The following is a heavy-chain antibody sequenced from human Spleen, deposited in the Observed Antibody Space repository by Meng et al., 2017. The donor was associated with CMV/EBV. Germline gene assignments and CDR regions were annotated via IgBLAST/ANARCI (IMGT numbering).Heavy chain of an antibody. CDR2: TRYDGIYK. V-gene: IGHV3-30*02. J-gene: IGHJ4*02. D-gene: IGHD4-11*01. CDR3: AKDLGSQTTLPGIDY. Sequence: GESLKISCAASGFNFSSYGMHWVRQAPGKGLEWVAFTRYDGIYKYYADSVKGRFTISRDNSKDTLYVQMNSLRAEDTAVYYCAKDLGSQTTLPGIDYWGQGTLVTVS. CDR1: GFNFSSYG.